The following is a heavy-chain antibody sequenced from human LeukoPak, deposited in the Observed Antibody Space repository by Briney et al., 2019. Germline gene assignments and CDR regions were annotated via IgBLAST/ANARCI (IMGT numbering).Heavy chain of an antibody. Sequence: SETLSLTCAVYGVSFSGYHWTWIRQPPGKGLEWIGEIYHSGTTHYNPSLKSRVTISIDTSKNQFSLNLSSVTAADTAVYYCASAIMGARDYWGQGTLVTVSS. J-gene: IGHJ4*02. V-gene: IGHV4-34*01. CDR2: IYHSGTT. CDR3: ASAIMGARDY. D-gene: IGHD1-26*01. CDR1: GVSFSGYH.